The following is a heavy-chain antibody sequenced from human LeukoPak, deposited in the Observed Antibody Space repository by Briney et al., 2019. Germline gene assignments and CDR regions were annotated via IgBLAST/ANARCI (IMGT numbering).Heavy chain of an antibody. CDR3: FTSNIVATIGFYYYYYGMDV. J-gene: IGHJ6*02. Sequence: GGSLRLSCAASGFTFSSYAMSWVRQAPGKGLEWVSAISGSGGSTYYADSVKDRFTISRDNSKNTLYLQMNSLRAEDTAVYYCFTSNIVATIGFYYYYYGMDVWDQGTTVTVSS. CDR1: GFTFSSYA. CDR2: ISGSGGST. D-gene: IGHD5-12*01. V-gene: IGHV3-23*01.